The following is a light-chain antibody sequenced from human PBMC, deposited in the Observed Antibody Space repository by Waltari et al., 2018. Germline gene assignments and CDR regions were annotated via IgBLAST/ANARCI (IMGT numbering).Light chain of an antibody. CDR2: EVN. J-gene: IGLJ2*01. CDR1: SGAIGPHTY. Sequence: QPALTQPPSASGSPGQSVTISCAGTSGAIGPHTYVSWYQHHPGKVPRVMIYEVNKRPSGVPDRFSGSKSGDTASLTVSGLQPEDEAEYFCSTYGGANHLLFGGGTKVTVL. V-gene: IGLV2-8*01. CDR3: STYGGANHLL.